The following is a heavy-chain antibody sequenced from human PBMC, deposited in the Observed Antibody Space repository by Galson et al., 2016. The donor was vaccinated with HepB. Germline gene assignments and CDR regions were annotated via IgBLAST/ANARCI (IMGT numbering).Heavy chain of an antibody. CDR1: GGSVSSGGYY. J-gene: IGHJ5*02. Sequence: LSLTCTVSGGSVSSGGYYWSWIRQHPGKGLEWIGNIYYTGSTYKNPSLKSRFIISVDTSKNQFSLKLSSVTAADTGVYYCARVSIAARLAFDRWGQGTLVTVSS. CDR3: ARVSIAARLAFDR. D-gene: IGHD6-6*01. V-gene: IGHV4-31*03. CDR2: IYYTGST.